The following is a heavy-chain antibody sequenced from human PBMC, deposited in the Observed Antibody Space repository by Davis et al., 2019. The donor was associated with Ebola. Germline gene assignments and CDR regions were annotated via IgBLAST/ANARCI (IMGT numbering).Heavy chain of an antibody. CDR3: ARSSSWYDGMDV. CDR2: INAGNGNT. V-gene: IGHV1-3*01. CDR1: AYTFTSYA. D-gene: IGHD6-13*01. J-gene: IGHJ6*02. Sequence: AASVQVSCKASAYTFTSYAMHWVRQAPGQRLEWMGWINAGNGNTKYSQKFQGRVTITRDTSASTAYMELSSLRSEDTAVYYCARSSSWYDGMDVWGQGATVTVSS.